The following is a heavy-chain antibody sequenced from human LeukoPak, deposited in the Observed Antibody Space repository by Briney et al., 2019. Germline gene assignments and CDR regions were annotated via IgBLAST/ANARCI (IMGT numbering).Heavy chain of an antibody. V-gene: IGHV3-20*04. CDR1: GFTFSSYA. J-gene: IGHJ4*02. CDR3: ARSSGSGTWVPFDY. D-gene: IGHD3-10*01. CDR2: INWNGGST. Sequence: GSLRLSCAASGFTFSSYAMSWVRQAPGKGLEWVSGINWNGGSTGFADSVKGRFTISRDNTKNSLYLQMNSLRAEDTALYYCARSSGSGTWVPFDYWGQGTLVTVSS.